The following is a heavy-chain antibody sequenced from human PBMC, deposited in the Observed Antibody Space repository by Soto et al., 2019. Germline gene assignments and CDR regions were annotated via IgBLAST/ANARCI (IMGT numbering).Heavy chain of an antibody. CDR3: AREGGYCSGGSCYSYGFDY. Sequence: QVQLVESGGGVVQPGRSLRLSCAASGFTFSSYAMHWVRQAPGKGLEWVAVISYDGSNKYYADSVKGRFTISRDNSKNTLYLQMNSLRAEDTAVYYCAREGGYCSGGSCYSYGFDYWGQGTLVTVSS. CDR1: GFTFSSYA. CDR2: ISYDGSNK. J-gene: IGHJ4*02. V-gene: IGHV3-30-3*01. D-gene: IGHD2-15*01.